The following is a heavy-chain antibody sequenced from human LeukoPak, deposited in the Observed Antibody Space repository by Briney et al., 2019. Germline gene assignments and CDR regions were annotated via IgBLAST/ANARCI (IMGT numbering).Heavy chain of an antibody. J-gene: IGHJ4*02. D-gene: IGHD6-13*01. CDR1: GGSIRSGGYH. CDR2: FYYSGST. V-gene: IGHV4-31*03. CDR3: ARDGGYSSSWYLGY. Sequence: PSQTLSLTCTVSGGSIRSGGYHWSWIRQHPGKGLEWNGYFYYSGSTCYNPSLKSRVTMSVDTSKNQFSLKLSSVTAADTAVYYCARDGGYSSSWYLGYWGQGTLVTVSS.